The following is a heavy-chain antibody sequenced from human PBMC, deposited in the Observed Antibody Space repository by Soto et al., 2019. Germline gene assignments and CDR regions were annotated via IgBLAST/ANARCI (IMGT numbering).Heavy chain of an antibody. CDR3: ARVRGSTSSSSRYYYYYMDV. V-gene: IGHV4-59*01. J-gene: IGHJ6*03. D-gene: IGHD6-6*01. CDR2: ISYSGST. Sequence: QVQLQESGPGLVKPSETLSLTCTVSGGSISSYYWSWIRQPPGKGLEWIGYISYSGSTNYNPSLTRRVPISVDTSKNQFSLKLSSVTAADTAVYYCARVRGSTSSSSRYYYYYMDVWGKGTTVTVSS. CDR1: GGSISSYY.